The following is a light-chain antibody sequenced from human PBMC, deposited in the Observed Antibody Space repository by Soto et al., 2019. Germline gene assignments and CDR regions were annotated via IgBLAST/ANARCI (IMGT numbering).Light chain of an antibody. V-gene: IGKV3-11*01. CDR2: DAS. CDR3: QQRSNWPYT. CDR1: QSVSSY. Sequence: EIVLTQSPATLSLSPGERATLSCRASQSVSSYLAWYHQKPGQAPRLLMYDASSRATGIPARFSGSGSGTDFTLTISSLEPEDFAVYYCQQRSNWPYTFGQGTKLEIK. J-gene: IGKJ2*01.